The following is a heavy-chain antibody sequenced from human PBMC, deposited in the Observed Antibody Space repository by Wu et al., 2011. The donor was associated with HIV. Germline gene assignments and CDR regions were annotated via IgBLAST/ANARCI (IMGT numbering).Heavy chain of an antibody. D-gene: IGHD3-22*01. J-gene: IGHJ4*02. CDR1: GYTLTTYY. CDR3: ARAPNYDNSDYFSL. CDR2: INPTSGST. Sequence: QVQLVQSGAEVKKPGASVKVSCKASGYTLTTYYIHWVRQAPGQGLEWMGIINPTSGSTSYAEKFQGRVTMTRDTSTSTVYMELSSLTSEDTAVYYCARAPNYDNSDYFSLWGQGTLVTVSS. V-gene: IGHV1-46*01.